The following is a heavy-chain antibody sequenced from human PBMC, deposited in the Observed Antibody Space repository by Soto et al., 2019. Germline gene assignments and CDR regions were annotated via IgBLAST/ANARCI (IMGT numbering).Heavy chain of an antibody. Sequence: QVQLVESGGGVVQPGRSLRLSCAASGFTFSSYAMHWVRQAPGKGLEWVAVISYDGSNKYYADSVKGRFTISRDNSKNTLYLQMNSLRAEDTAVYYCARGDSSSWYLDAFDIWGQGTMVTVSS. V-gene: IGHV3-30-3*01. CDR3: ARGDSSSWYLDAFDI. CDR1: GFTFSSYA. D-gene: IGHD6-13*01. J-gene: IGHJ3*02. CDR2: ISYDGSNK.